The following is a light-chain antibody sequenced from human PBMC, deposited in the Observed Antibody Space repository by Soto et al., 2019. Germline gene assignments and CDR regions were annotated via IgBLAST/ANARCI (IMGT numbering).Light chain of an antibody. J-gene: IGLJ2*01. V-gene: IGLV1-44*01. CDR1: SSDIGSNT. Sequence: QSVLTQPPSASRTPGQRVTISCSGSSSDIGSNTVNWYQQLPGTAPKLLIYSNNQRPSGVPDRFSGSKSGTSASLAISGLQSEDEADYYCAAWDDSLNEVVFGGGTKVTVL. CDR2: SNN. CDR3: AAWDDSLNEVV.